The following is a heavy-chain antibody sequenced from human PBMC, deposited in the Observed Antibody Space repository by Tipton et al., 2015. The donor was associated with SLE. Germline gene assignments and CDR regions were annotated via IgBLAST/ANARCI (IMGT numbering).Heavy chain of an antibody. CDR2: MYHSGST. CDR3: ARQPRDYTDYGGWNYYFDY. V-gene: IGHV4-61*05. J-gene: IGHJ4*02. Sequence: TLSLTCSVSGDSFSRNTYLWGWIRQPPGKGLEWIGQMYHSGSTNYNPSLKSRVTISVDTSKNQFSLKLRPVTAADTAVYFCARQPRDYTDYGGWNYYFDYWGQGTLVTVSS. D-gene: IGHD4-11*01. CDR1: GDSFSRNTYL.